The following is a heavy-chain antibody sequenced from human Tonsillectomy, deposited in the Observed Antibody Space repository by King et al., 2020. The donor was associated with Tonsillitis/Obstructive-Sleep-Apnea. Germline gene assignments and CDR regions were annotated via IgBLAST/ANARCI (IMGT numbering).Heavy chain of an antibody. J-gene: IGHJ4*02. D-gene: IGHD5-12*01. Sequence: EVQLVESGGGLVQPGGSLRLSCAASGFTFDNYAMSWVRQAPGKGLEWVSAVSGGGGTTYHADSVKGRFSISRDNSKNTVYLDMYSLRAEDTAIYYCAKDNFPSGYGGYDPCFDSWGQGTLVTVSS. CDR3: AKDNFPSGYGGYDPCFDS. CDR2: VSGGGGTT. V-gene: IGHV3-23*04. CDR1: GFTFDNYA.